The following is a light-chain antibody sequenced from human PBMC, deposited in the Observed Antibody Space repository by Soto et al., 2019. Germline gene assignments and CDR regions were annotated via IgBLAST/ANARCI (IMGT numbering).Light chain of an antibody. CDR2: GTS. J-gene: IGKJ5*01. CDR1: QNVGSRY. V-gene: IGKV3-20*01. CDR3: QQYGSSPIT. Sequence: EIVLTQSPGTLSLSPGERSTLSWRASQNVGSRYLAWYQQKPGQAPRLLIYGTSNRATGIPDRFSGSGSGTDFTLTISRLEPEDFALYYCQQYGSSPITFGQGTRLEIK.